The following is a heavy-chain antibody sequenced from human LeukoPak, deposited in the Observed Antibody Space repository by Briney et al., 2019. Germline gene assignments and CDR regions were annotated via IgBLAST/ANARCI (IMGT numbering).Heavy chain of an antibody. CDR3: ARTDCSRTTCYVYY. CDR1: GFTFSTFW. D-gene: IGHD2-2*01. V-gene: IGHV3-7*04. CDR2: IKQAGSEK. Sequence: GGSLRLSCAASGFTFSTFWMTWVSQAPGKGLEWVANIKQAGSEKYYVDSVKGRFTISRDNAENSLYLQMDSLRAEDTAVYYCARTDCSRTTCYVYYWGQGTLVTVSS. J-gene: IGHJ4*02.